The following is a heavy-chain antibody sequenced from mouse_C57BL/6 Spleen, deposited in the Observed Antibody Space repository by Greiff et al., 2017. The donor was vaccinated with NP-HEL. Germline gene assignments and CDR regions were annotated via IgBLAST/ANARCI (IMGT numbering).Heavy chain of an antibody. Sequence: LKESGGGLVQPGGSLKLSCAASGFTFSDYYMYWVRQTPEKRLEWVAYISNGGGSTYYPDTVKGRFTISRDNAKNHLYLQMSRLKSEDTAMYYFARQYYGNYGAMDYWGQGTSVTVSS. J-gene: IGHJ4*01. CDR1: GFTFSDYY. CDR3: ARQYYGNYGAMDY. V-gene: IGHV5-12*01. CDR2: ISNGGGST. D-gene: IGHD2-1*01.